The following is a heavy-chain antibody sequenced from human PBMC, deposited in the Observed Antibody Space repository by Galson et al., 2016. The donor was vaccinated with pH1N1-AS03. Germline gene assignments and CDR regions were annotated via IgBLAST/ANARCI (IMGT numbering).Heavy chain of an antibody. D-gene: IGHD4-17*01. V-gene: IGHV4-59*08. CDR3: ARFPDYGDDVGY. Sequence: ETLSLTCTVSGGSISSYYWSWIRQPPGERLERIGYIFYNGTTNYNPSLKSRVTISVDTSKNQFSLKLTSVTAADTAVYYCARFPDYGDDVGYWGQGTLVTVSS. J-gene: IGHJ4*02. CDR2: IFYNGTT. CDR1: GGSISSYY.